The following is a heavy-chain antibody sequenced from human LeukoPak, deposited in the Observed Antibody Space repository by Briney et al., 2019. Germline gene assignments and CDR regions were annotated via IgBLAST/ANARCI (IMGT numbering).Heavy chain of an antibody. CDR3: ARESYYGSGSPWIYYFDY. CDR2: ISAYNGNT. V-gene: IGHV1-18*01. CDR1: GYTFTSYG. Sequence: ASVKVSCKASGYTFTSYGISWVRQAPGQGLEWMGWISAYNGNTNYAQKLQGRVTMTTDTSTSTAYMELRSLRSDDTAVYYCARESYYGSGSPWIYYFDYWGQGTLVTVSS. J-gene: IGHJ4*02. D-gene: IGHD3-10*01.